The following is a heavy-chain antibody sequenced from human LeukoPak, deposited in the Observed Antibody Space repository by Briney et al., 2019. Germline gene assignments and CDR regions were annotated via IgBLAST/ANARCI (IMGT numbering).Heavy chain of an antibody. CDR2: IYYSGST. CDR3: ARTGSTVTMLYPFDH. D-gene: IGHD4-17*01. CDR1: GGSIRSYY. J-gene: IGHJ4*02. Sequence: SETLSLTCTVSGGSIRSYYWSWIRQPPGKGLEWIGYIYYSGSTNYNPPLKSRVSISVDTSKNQFSLKLSSVTAADTAVYYCARTGSTVTMLYPFDHWGQGTLVTVSS. V-gene: IGHV4-59*01.